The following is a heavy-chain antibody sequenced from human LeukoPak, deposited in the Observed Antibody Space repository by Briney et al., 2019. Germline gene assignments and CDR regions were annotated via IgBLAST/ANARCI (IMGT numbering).Heavy chain of an antibody. J-gene: IGHJ4*02. D-gene: IGHD3-3*01. CDR1: GYTFTSYG. CDR3: ARDVPGLRFWSGYKPFDY. Sequence: ASVKVSCKASGYTFTSYGISWVRQAPGQGLEWMGWISAYNGNTNYAQKLQGRVTMTTDTSTSTAYMELRSPRSDDTAVYYCARDVPGLRFWSGYKPFDYWGQGTLVTVSS. CDR2: ISAYNGNT. V-gene: IGHV1-18*01.